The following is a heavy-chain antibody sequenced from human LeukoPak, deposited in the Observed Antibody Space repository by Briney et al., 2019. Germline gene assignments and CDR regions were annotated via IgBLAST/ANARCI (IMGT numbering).Heavy chain of an antibody. J-gene: IGHJ4*02. CDR3: AREYQLLMFDY. Sequence: PGRSLRLSCAASGFTFSSYAMHWVRQAPGKGLEWVAVISYDGSNKYYADSVKGRFTISRDNSKNTLYLQMNSLRAEDTAVYYCAREYQLLMFDYWGQGTLVTVSS. V-gene: IGHV3-30-3*01. D-gene: IGHD2-2*01. CDR2: ISYDGSNK. CDR1: GFTFSSYA.